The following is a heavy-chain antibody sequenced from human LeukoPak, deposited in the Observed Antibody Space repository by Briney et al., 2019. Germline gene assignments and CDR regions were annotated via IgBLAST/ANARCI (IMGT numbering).Heavy chain of an antibody. V-gene: IGHV3-23*01. J-gene: IGHJ4*02. D-gene: IGHD6-19*01. Sequence: GGSLRLSCTVYGFTFSKYAMNWVRQGPGKGLEWVSGIGASGGTTYYADSVQGRFTISRDNSKNTLSLQVNSLRAEDTGVYFCAKDLEAVAGTIVNDYWGQGTVVTVSS. CDR2: IGASGGTT. CDR1: GFTFSKYA. CDR3: AKDLEAVAGTIVNDY.